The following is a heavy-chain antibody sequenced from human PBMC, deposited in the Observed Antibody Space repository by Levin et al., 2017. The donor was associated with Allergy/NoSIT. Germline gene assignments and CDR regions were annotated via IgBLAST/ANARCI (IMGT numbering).Heavy chain of an antibody. J-gene: IGHJ4*02. Sequence: SQTLSLTCTVSGGSISNYYWSWIRQPPGKGLEWIGYIYYSGTTNYNPSLKSRVTIPVDTSKSQFSLKLTSVTAADTPLYYCPRMGDTAMVDPFDYWGQGTLVTVSS. D-gene: IGHD5-18*01. CDR3: PRMGDTAMVDPFDY. V-gene: IGHV4-59*01. CDR1: GGSISNYY. CDR2: IYYSGTT.